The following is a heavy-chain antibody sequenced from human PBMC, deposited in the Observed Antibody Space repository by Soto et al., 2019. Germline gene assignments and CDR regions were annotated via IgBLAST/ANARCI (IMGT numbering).Heavy chain of an antibody. D-gene: IGHD3-10*01. J-gene: IGHJ5*02. Sequence: SETLSLTCTVSGGSISSSSYYWGWIRQPPGKGLEWIGSIYYSGSTYYNPSLKSRVTISVDTSKNQFSLKLSSVTAADTAVYYCAGELRQRPARGYNWFDPWGQGTLVTVSS. CDR2: IYYSGST. CDR1: GGSISSSSYY. V-gene: IGHV4-39*02. CDR3: AGELRQRPARGYNWFDP.